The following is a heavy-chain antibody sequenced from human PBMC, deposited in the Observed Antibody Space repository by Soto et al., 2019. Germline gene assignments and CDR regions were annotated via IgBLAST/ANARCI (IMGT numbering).Heavy chain of an antibody. CDR1: GGSISSSSYN. D-gene: IGHD1-20*01. V-gene: IGHV4-39*01. J-gene: IGHJ6*02. CDR2: IYYGGDT. Sequence: SETLSLTCTVSGGSISSSSYNWGWIRQPPGKGLEWIGSIYYGGDTYYNPSLKRRVTISVDRSKNQFSLKVSSVTAADTAVYYCARHNRYTDSWPLVDYYYDMDVWGQGTAVT. CDR3: ARHNRYTDSWPLVDYYYDMDV.